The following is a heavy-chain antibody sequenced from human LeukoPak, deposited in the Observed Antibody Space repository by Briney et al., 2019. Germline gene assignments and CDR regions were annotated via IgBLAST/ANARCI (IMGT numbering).Heavy chain of an antibody. D-gene: IGHD4-17*01. Sequence: ASVKVSCKAPGYTFTSYDINWVRQATGQGLEWMGWMNPNSGNTGYAQKFQGRVTMTRNTSISTAYMELSSLRSEDTAVYYCARVGRLRTPWWFDYWGQGTLVTVSS. CDR1: GYTFTSYD. J-gene: IGHJ4*02. V-gene: IGHV1-8*01. CDR2: MNPNSGNT. CDR3: ARVGRLRTPWWFDY.